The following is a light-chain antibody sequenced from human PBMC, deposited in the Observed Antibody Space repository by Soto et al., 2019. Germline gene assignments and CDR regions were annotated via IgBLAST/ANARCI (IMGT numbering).Light chain of an antibody. CDR2: DVS. CDR1: SSDVGGYNY. CDR3: CSYAGSYTFGV. V-gene: IGLV2-11*01. Sequence: QSALTQPRSVSGSPGQSVTISCTGTSSDVGGYNYVSWYQQHPGKAPKLMIYDVSKRPSGVPDRFSGSKSGNTASLTISGLQAEDDADYYCCSYAGSYTFGVFGTGTKLTVL. J-gene: IGLJ1*01.